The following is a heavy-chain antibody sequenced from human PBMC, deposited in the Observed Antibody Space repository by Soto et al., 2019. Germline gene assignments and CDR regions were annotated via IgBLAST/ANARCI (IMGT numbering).Heavy chain of an antibody. Sequence: SETLSLTCTVSGGSISSGGYYWSWIRQHPGKGLEWIGYIYYSGSTYYNPSLKSRVTISVDTSKNQFSLKLSSVTAADTAVYYCARVYYYDSSGYFTDAFDIWGQGTMVTVSS. CDR1: GGSISSGGYY. CDR3: ARVYYYDSSGYFTDAFDI. D-gene: IGHD3-22*01. J-gene: IGHJ3*02. V-gene: IGHV4-31*03. CDR2: IYYSGST.